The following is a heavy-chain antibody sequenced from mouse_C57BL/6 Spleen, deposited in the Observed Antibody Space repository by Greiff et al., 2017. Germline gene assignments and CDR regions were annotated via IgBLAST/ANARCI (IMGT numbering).Heavy chain of an antibody. CDR1: GYAFSSSW. Sequence: VQLQQSGPELVKPGASVKISCKASGYAFSSSWMNWVKQRPGKGLEWIGRIYPGDGDTNYNGKFKGKATLTADKSSSTAYMQRSSLTSEDSAVYFCARSEYWAYWGQGTLVTVSA. CDR3: ARSEYWAY. D-gene: IGHD5-1*01. CDR2: IYPGDGDT. J-gene: IGHJ3*01. V-gene: IGHV1-82*01.